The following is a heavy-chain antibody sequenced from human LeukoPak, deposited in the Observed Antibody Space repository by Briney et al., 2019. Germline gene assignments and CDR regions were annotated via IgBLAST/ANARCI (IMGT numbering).Heavy chain of an antibody. V-gene: IGHV3-64*01. CDR3: ARDYQTGFTGPGGDF. CDR2: INNNGDST. J-gene: IGHJ4*02. CDR1: GYRFNNYA. D-gene: IGHD3-9*01. Sequence: GGSLRLSCAASGYRFNNYAIHWFRQAPGKGLEYVSGINNNGDSTYYANSVKGRFTISRDNSKNTLFLQMGSLTSEDTAVYYCARDYQTGFTGPGGDFWGQGTLVTDSS.